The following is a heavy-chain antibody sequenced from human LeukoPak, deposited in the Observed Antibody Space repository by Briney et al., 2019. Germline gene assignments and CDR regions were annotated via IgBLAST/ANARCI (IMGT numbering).Heavy chain of an antibody. CDR3: ARGGPYYDSSGYYDFDY. CDR1: GGSFSGYY. V-gene: IGHV4-34*01. J-gene: IGHJ4*02. Sequence: PSETLSLTCAVYGGSFSGYYWSWIRQPPGKGLEWIGEINHSGSTNYNPPLKSRVTISVDTSKNQFSLKLSSVTAAGTAVYYCARGGPYYDSSGYYDFDYWGQGTLVTVSS. D-gene: IGHD3-22*01. CDR2: INHSGST.